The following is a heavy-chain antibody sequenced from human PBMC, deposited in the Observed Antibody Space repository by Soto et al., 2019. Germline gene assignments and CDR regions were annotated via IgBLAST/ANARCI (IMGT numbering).Heavy chain of an antibody. CDR3: AATPDHYGSSGYYIRSAFDN. D-gene: IGHD3-22*01. V-gene: IGHV3-53*01. CDR1: GVTVSSNY. J-gene: IGHJ3*02. CDR2: IYSGGST. Sequence: GGSLSLSCASSGVTVSSNYMSWVHQAPGKGLGWVSAIYSGGSTYYADSVKGRFTISRDNSQNTLYLQMNSLRAEDTAVYCCAATPDHYGSSGYYIRSAFDNWGQGTLVPV.